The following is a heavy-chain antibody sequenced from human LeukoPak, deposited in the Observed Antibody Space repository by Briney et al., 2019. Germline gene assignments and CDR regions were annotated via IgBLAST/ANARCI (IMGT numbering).Heavy chain of an antibody. V-gene: IGHV7-4-1*02. D-gene: IGHD3-3*01. Sequence: GASVKVSCKASGYTFTSYAMNWVRQAPGQGLEWMGWINTNTGNPTYAQGFTGRFVFSLDTSVSTAYLQISSLKAEDTAVYYCARVYTIFGVVPYDYWGQGTLVTVSS. J-gene: IGHJ4*02. CDR3: ARVYTIFGVVPYDY. CDR1: GYTFTSYA. CDR2: INTNTGNP.